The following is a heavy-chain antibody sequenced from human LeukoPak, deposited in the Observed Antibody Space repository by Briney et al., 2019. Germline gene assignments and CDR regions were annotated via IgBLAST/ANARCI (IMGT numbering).Heavy chain of an antibody. CDR1: GSIFTSYW. D-gene: IGHD3-3*01. CDR2: IYPGDSDV. Sequence: ISCQAFGSIFTSYWIGWVRQLPGKGLECMGIIYPGDSDVRYSPSFQGQVTISADKSISTAYLQWSSLKASDTAMYYCARIPSFDFWSGSLFYYFDYWGQGTLVTVSS. CDR3: ARIPSFDFWSGSLFYYFDY. J-gene: IGHJ4*02. V-gene: IGHV5-51*01.